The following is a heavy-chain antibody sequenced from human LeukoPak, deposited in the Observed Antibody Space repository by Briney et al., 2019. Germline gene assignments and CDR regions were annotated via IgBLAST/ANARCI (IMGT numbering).Heavy chain of an antibody. V-gene: IGHV3-23*01. CDR3: AKDLAGSYYRGDAFDI. J-gene: IGHJ3*02. Sequence: GGSLRLSCAASGFTFSSYAMSWVRQAPGKGLEWVSAISGSGGSTYYADSVKGRFTISRDNSKNTLYLQMNSLRAEDTAVYYCAKDLAGSYYRGDAFDIWGQGTMVTVSS. CDR1: GFTFSSYA. D-gene: IGHD1-26*01. CDR2: ISGSGGST.